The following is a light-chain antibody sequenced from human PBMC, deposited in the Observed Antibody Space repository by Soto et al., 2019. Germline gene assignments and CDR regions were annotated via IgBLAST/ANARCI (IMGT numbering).Light chain of an antibody. V-gene: IGKV1-39*01. J-gene: IGKJ4*01. CDR2: AAS. CDR1: HYISTY. CDR3: QQPYSTPLT. Sequence: DIQMTQSPSSLSASVGGRVAISCRASHYISTYLNWYQQRPGKAPKLLIYAASSLQSGVPSRFSGSGSGTDFTLTISSLQPEDFATYYCQQPYSTPLTFGGGTKVDIK.